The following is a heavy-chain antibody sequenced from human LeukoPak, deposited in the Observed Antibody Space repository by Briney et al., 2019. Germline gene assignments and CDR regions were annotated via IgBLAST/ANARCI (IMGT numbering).Heavy chain of an antibody. D-gene: IGHD4/OR15-4a*01. CDR3: ARYGGNAFDV. J-gene: IGHJ3*01. Sequence: PGGSLRLSCAASGLTFSSYNMNWVRQAPGKGLEWVSSISSGSSYIYYADSVKGRFTISRDNAKSSLYLQMNSLRAEDTALYYCARYGGNAFDVWGQGTMVTVSS. CDR1: GLTFSSYN. V-gene: IGHV3-21*01. CDR2: ISSGSSYI.